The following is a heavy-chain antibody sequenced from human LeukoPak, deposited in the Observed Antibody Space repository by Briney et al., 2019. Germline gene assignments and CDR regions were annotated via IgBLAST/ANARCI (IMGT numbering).Heavy chain of an antibody. CDR2: IYTSGST. CDR1: GGSFSGYY. Sequence: SETLSLTCAVYGGSFSGYYWDWIRQPAGKGLEWIGRIYTSGSTNYNPSLKSRVTISVDTSKNQFSLKLSSVTAADTALYYCARAYCSGGSCYSSPFDPWGQGTLVTVSP. V-gene: IGHV4-59*10. D-gene: IGHD2-15*01. J-gene: IGHJ5*02. CDR3: ARAYCSGGSCYSSPFDP.